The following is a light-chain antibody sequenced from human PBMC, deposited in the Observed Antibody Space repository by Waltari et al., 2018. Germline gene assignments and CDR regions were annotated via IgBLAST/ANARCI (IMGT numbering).Light chain of an antibody. CDR2: GGS. CDR3: QSYDTSLRVV. CDR1: GSNIGAGYD. V-gene: IGLV1-40*01. J-gene: IGLJ3*02. Sequence: QSVLTQPPSVSGAPGQRVTISCTGSGSNIGAGYDVHWYQQLPRAAPKLLIYGGSSRPVGVPDRFFGSTSGTSASLAITGLQAEDEADYYCQSYDTSLRVVFGGGTKLTVL.